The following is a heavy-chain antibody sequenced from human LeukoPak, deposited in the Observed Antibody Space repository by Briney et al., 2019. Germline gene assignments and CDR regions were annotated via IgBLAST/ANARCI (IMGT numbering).Heavy chain of an antibody. V-gene: IGHV3-64D*06. CDR1: GFTFSSSA. J-gene: IGHJ5*02. CDR3: VKDPYWFDP. Sequence: PGGSLRLSCSASGFTFSSSAMYWVRQAPGKGLEYVSAISSNGGSTYYADSAKSRFTISRDNSKNTLYLQRSSLRAEDTAVYYCVKDPYWFDPWGQGTLVTVSS. CDR2: ISSNGGST.